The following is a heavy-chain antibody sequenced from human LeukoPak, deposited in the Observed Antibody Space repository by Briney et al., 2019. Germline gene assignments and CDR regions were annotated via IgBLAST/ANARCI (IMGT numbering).Heavy chain of an antibody. CDR2: IWYDGSNK. CDR3: NGKTGTTRYFDC. Sequence: GGSLRLSCAASGFTFSSYGMHWVRQAPGKGLEWVAVIWYDGSNKYYADSVKGRFTISRDNSKNTLYLQMNSLRAEDTAVYYCNGKTGTTRYFDCWGQGTLVTVSS. CDR1: GFTFSSYG. D-gene: IGHD1-1*01. J-gene: IGHJ4*02. V-gene: IGHV3-33*01.